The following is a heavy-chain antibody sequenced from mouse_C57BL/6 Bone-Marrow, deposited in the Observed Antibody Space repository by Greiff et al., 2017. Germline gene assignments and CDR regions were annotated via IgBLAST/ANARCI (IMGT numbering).Heavy chain of an antibody. V-gene: IGHV1-50*01. Sequence: VQLQQSGPELVKPGASVKISCKASGYTFTSYWMQWVKQRPGQGLEWIGEIDPSDSYTNYNQKFKGKATLTVDTSSSTAYMQLSSLTSEDSAVYYCARGGLRRRRRVVWDYWGQGTTLTVSS. CDR1: GYTFTSYW. D-gene: IGHD2-2*01. CDR3: ARGGLRRRRRVVWDY. J-gene: IGHJ2*01. CDR2: IDPSDSYT.